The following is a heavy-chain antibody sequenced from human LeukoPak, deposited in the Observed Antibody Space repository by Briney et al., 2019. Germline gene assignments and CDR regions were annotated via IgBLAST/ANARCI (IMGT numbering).Heavy chain of an antibody. J-gene: IGHJ3*02. CDR1: GGSISSYY. CDR2: LYTSGST. D-gene: IGHD3-9*01. CDR3: SRPTSAYDILTGYYKGAFDI. Sequence: SETLSLTCTVSGGSISSYYWSWIRQPAGKGLEWIGRLYTSGSTNYNPSLKSRVTMSVDTSKNQFSLKLSSVTAADTAVYFCSRPTSAYDILTGYYKGAFDIWGQGTMVTVSS. V-gene: IGHV4-4*07.